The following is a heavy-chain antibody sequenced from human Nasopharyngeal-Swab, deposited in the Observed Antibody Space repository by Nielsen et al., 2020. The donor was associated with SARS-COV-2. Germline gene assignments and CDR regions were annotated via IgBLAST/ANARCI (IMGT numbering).Heavy chain of an antibody. D-gene: IGHD4-23*01. Sequence: VRQAPGKGLEWVSVIYSGGSTYYADSVKGRFTISRHNSKNTLYLQMNSLRAEDTAVYYCARVSDYGGNTDYWGQGTLVTVSS. J-gene: IGHJ4*02. V-gene: IGHV3-53*04. CDR2: IYSGGST. CDR3: ARVSDYGGNTDY.